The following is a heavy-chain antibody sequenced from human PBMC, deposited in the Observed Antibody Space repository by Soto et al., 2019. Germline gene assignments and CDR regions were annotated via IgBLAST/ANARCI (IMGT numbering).Heavy chain of an antibody. D-gene: IGHD5-12*01. CDR3: AKHRRDGYNYDFQH. Sequence: SVKVSCKASGGTFSSYAISWVRQAPGQGLEWMGGIIPIFGTANYAQKFQGRVTITADKSTSTAYMELSSLRSEDTAVYYCAKHRRDGYNYDFQHWGQGTLVTVSS. V-gene: IGHV1-69*06. CDR2: IIPIFGTA. J-gene: IGHJ1*01. CDR1: GGTFSSYA.